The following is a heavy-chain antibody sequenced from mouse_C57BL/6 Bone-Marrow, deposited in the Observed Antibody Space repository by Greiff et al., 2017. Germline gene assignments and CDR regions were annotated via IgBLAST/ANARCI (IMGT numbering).Heavy chain of an antibody. CDR3: AREDYYGSSYERIYYYAMDY. Sequence: QVQLQQPGAELVKPGASVKMSCKASGYTFTSYWITWVKQRPGKGLEWIGDIYPGSGSTNYNEKFKSKATLTVDTSSSTAYMQLSSLTSEDSAVYYCAREDYYGSSYERIYYYAMDYWGQGTSVTVTS. V-gene: IGHV1-55*01. D-gene: IGHD1-1*01. CDR2: IYPGSGST. J-gene: IGHJ4*01. CDR1: GYTFTSYW.